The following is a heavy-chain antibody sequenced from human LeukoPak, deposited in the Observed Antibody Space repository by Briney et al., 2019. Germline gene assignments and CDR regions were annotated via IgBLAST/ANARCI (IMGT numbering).Heavy chain of an antibody. CDR2: ISGSGGST. CDR1: GFTFSSYA. V-gene: IGHV3-23*01. D-gene: IGHD3/OR15-3a*01. Sequence: GGSLRLSCAASGFTFSSYAMSWVRQAPGKGLEWVSFISGSGGSTYYADSVKGRFTISRDNSKNTLYLQMSSLRAEDTAIYYCAKDRDWGAFDAWGQGTLVTVSP. J-gene: IGHJ5*02. CDR3: AKDRDWGAFDA.